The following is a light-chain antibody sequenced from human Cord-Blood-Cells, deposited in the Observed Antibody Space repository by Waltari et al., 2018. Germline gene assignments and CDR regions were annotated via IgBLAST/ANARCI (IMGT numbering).Light chain of an antibody. CDR3: MKALQTPLP. CDR1: QSLLHSNGYNY. CDR2: LGS. V-gene: IGKV2-28*01. Sequence: DIVMTQSPLSLPVTPGEPASISCRSSQSLLHSNGYNYLDWYLQKPGQSPQLLIYLGSNRASGVPDRFSGSGSGTDFTLKISRVEAEDVGVYHCMKALQTPLPFVGGPKVVFK. J-gene: IGKJ4*01.